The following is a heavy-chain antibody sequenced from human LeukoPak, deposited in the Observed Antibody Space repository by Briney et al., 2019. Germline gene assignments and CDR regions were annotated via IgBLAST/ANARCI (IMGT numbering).Heavy chain of an antibody. V-gene: IGHV6-1*01. J-gene: IGHJ4*02. CDR1: GDTVSSNSAA. D-gene: IGHD6-19*01. CDR2: TYYRSKSYN. CDR3: ARDLSYSSGWYDY. Sequence: SQTLSLTSAISGDTVSSNSAAWNWIRQSPSRGLEWRVRTYYRSKSYNDYAVSVKSRITINPDTSKNQFSLQLNSVTPEDTAVYYCARDLSYSSGWYDYWGQGTLVTVSS.